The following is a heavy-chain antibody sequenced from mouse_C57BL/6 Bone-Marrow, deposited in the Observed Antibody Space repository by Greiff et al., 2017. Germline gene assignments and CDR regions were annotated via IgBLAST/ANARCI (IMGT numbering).Heavy chain of an antibody. D-gene: IGHD2-3*01. CDR2: IDPSDSYT. V-gene: IGHV1-69*01. CDR1: GYTFTSYW. J-gene: IGHJ4*01. Sequence: VQLQQPGAELVMPGASVKLSCKASGYTFTSYWMHWVKQRPGQGLEWIGEIDPSDSYTNYNQTFKGKSTLTVDKSSSTAYIQLSSLTSEDSAVYYCAKGLLGGYAMDYWGQGTSVTVSS. CDR3: AKGLLGGYAMDY.